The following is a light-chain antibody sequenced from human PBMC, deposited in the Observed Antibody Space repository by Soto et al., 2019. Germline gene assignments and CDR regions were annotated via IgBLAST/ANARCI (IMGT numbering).Light chain of an antibody. CDR3: QQYGGSGT. Sequence: EVVLTQSPGTLSLSPGERATLSCRASQSVSSSYVAWYQQKRGQAPRLLMYGASSRATGIPDRFSGSGSGTDFTLTISRLEPEDFAVYYCQQYGGSGTFGQGTKVDIK. V-gene: IGKV3-20*01. CDR1: QSVSSSY. J-gene: IGKJ1*01. CDR2: GAS.